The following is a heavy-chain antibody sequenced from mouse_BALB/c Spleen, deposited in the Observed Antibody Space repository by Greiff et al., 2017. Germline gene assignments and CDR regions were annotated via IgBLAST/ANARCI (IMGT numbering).Heavy chain of an antibody. Sequence: EVKLEESGGGLVQPGGSLKLSCAASGFTFSSYGMSWVRQTPDKRLELVATINSNGGSTYYPDSVKGRFTISRDNAKNTLYLQMSSLKSEDTAMYYCARDQGNWDYAMDYWGQGTSVTVSS. V-gene: IGHV5-6-3*01. CDR3: ARDQGNWDYAMDY. D-gene: IGHD4-1*01. CDR2: INSNGGST. J-gene: IGHJ4*01. CDR1: GFTFSSYG.